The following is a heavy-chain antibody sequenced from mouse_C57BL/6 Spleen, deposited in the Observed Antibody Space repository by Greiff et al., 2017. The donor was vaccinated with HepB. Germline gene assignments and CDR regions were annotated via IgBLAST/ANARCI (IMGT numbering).Heavy chain of an antibody. V-gene: IGHV5-17*01. CDR3: ARKGALLRSWYFDV. CDR1: GFTFSDYG. D-gene: IGHD1-1*01. Sequence: EVQLQQSGGGLVKPGGSLKLSCAASGFTFSDYGMHWVRQAPEKGLEWVAYISSGSSTIYYADTVKGRFTISRDNAKNTLFLQMTSLRSEDTAMYYCARKGALLRSWYFDVWGTGTTVTVSS. J-gene: IGHJ1*03. CDR2: ISSGSSTI.